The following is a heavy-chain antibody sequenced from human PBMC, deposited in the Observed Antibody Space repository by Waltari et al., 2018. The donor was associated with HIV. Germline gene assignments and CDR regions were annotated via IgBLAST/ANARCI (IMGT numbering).Heavy chain of an antibody. CDR1: GFRFSDYN. CDR3: ARGPSSGWSWFDP. V-gene: IGHV3-21*01. D-gene: IGHD6-19*01. Sequence: EVRLLESGGGLVRPGGSLRLSCAASGFRFSDYNMNWVRQGPGKGREGVASIGSLQNFIHYADSVKGRFTVSRDNAKNSLYLQMNSLTAEDTAVYYCARGPSSGWSWFDPWGQGTLVTVSS. J-gene: IGHJ5*02. CDR2: IGSLQNFI.